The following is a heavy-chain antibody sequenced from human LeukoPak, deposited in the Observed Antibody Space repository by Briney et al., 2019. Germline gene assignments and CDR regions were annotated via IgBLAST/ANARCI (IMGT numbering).Heavy chain of an antibody. D-gene: IGHD2-15*01. Sequence: SGGTLRLSCAASGFTFSSIGMSWVRQAQGQGLEWVSDINGSGGSTYSADYVKGWFTISRDNSKNPLSLQMNSLRAEDTAVYYCAKDLSWYCSGGSCSLLSFDYWGQGTLVTVSS. J-gene: IGHJ4*02. V-gene: IGHV3-23*01. CDR3: AKDLSWYCSGGSCSLLSFDY. CDR2: INGSGGST. CDR1: GFTFSSIG.